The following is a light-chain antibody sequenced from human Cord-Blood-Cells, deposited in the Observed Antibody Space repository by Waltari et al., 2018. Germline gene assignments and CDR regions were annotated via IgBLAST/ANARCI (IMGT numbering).Light chain of an antibody. Sequence: DIQMTQSPSSLSASVGDRVTITCRASQSISSYLNWYQQKPGKAPKLLIYAASSLQSGVPSRFSGSGSGIDFPLTISSLQPEEFATYYCQQSYSTFGQGTKVEIK. V-gene: IGKV1-39*01. CDR1: QSISSY. CDR3: QQSYST. J-gene: IGKJ1*01. CDR2: AAS.